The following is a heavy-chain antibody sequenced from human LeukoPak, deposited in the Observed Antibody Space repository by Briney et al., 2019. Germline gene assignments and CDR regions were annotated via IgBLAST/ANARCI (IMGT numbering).Heavy chain of an antibody. D-gene: IGHD3-16*02. CDR1: GGSFSGYY. CDR2: INHSGST. J-gene: IGHJ4*02. Sequence: PSETLSLTCAVYGGSFSGYYWSWTRQPPGKGLEWIGEINHSGSTNYNPSLKSRVTISVDTSKNQFSLKLSSVTAADTAVYYCARRRLYDYVWGSYRYTFGHFDYWGQGTLVTVSS. V-gene: IGHV4-34*01. CDR3: ARRRLYDYVWGSYRYTFGHFDY.